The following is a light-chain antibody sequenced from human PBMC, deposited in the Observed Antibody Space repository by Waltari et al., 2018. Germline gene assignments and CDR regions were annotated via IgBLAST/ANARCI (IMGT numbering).Light chain of an antibody. CDR3: QKYGSLPAT. CDR2: DAS. Sequence: EIMLTQSPGTLSLSPGERATLSCRASQSIRRFLAWYQQKPGQAPRLLIYDASTRATGIPDRFSGSGSGTDFSITISRLEPEDIAVYYCQKYGSLPATFGQGTKVEIK. J-gene: IGKJ1*01. V-gene: IGKV3-20*01. CDR1: QSIRRF.